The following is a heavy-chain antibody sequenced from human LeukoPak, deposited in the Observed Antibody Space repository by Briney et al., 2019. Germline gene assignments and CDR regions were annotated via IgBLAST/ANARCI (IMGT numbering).Heavy chain of an antibody. CDR3: ARDGYTYYYDSSGYPRY. CDR1: GFNFSSYG. Sequence: GSLRLSCAAFGFNFSSYGMHWARQAPGKGLEWVAVIWYDGSNKYYADSVKGRFTISRDNSKNTLYLQMNSLRAEDTAVYYCARDGYTYYYDSSGYPRYWGQGTLVTVSS. J-gene: IGHJ4*02. CDR2: IWYDGSNK. D-gene: IGHD3-22*01. V-gene: IGHV3-33*01.